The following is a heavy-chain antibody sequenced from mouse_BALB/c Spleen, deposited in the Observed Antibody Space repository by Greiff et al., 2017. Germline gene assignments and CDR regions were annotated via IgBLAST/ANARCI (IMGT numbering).Heavy chain of an antibody. V-gene: IGHV7-3*02. J-gene: IGHJ2*01. CDR3: ARDRRGAYYASCFDY. Sequence: EVQLQESGGGLVQPGGSLRLSCATSGFTFTDYYMSWVRQPPGKALEWLGFIRNKANGYTTEYSASVKGRFTISRDNSQSILYLQMNTLRAEDSATYDCARDRRGAYYASCFDYWGQGTTLTVSA. CDR2: IRNKANGYTT. D-gene: IGHD1-1*01. CDR1: GFTFTDYY.